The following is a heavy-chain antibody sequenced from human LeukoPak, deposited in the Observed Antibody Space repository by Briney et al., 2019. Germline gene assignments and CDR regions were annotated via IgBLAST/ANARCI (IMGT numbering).Heavy chain of an antibody. Sequence: AGGSLRLSCAASGFTFNTYTMNWVRQAPGKGLEWVSAISGSGGSTYYADSVKGRFTISRDNSKNTLYLQMNSLRAEDTAVYYCAKEAGDYGQYWGQGTLVTVSS. CDR1: GFTFNTYT. CDR2: ISGSGGST. CDR3: AKEAGDYGQY. D-gene: IGHD4-17*01. J-gene: IGHJ4*02. V-gene: IGHV3-23*01.